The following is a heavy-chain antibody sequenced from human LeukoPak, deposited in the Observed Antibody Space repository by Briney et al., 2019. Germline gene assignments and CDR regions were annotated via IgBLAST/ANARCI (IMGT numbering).Heavy chain of an antibody. CDR2: INSDGSST. Sequence: GGSLRLSCAASGFTFSSYWMHWVRQAPGKGLVWVSRINSDGSSTSYADSVKGRFTISRDNAKNTLYLQMNSLRAEDTAVYYCANWFGHILTGSGSDYWGQGTLVTVSS. CDR3: ANWFGHILTGSGSDY. V-gene: IGHV3-74*01. D-gene: IGHD3-9*01. J-gene: IGHJ4*02. CDR1: GFTFSSYW.